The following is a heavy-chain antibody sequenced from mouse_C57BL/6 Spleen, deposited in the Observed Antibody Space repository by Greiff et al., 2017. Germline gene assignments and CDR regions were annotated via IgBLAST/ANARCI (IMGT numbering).Heavy chain of an antibody. CDR2: IYPSDSET. Sequence: VKLQQPGAELVRPGSSVKLSCKASGYTFTSYWMVWVKQRPGQGLDWIGNIYPSDSETHYNQKFKDKATLTVDKSSSTAYMQLSSLTSEDSAVYYCARGRQLRRAFAYWGQGTLVTVSA. J-gene: IGHJ3*01. CDR1: GYTFTSYW. V-gene: IGHV1-61*01. CDR3: ARGRQLRRAFAY. D-gene: IGHD3-2*02.